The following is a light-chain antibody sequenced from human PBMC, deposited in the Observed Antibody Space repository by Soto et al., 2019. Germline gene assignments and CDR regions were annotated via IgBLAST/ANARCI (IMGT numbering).Light chain of an antibody. Sequence: QSVLTQPPSVSGAPGQRVTISCTGSSSNIGAGYDVHWCQQLPGTAPRLLIFINTNRPSGVPDRFSGSKSGTSASLAITGLQAEDEADYYCQSYDSSLSGYVFGTGTKVTVL. CDR2: INT. V-gene: IGLV1-40*01. CDR1: SSNIGAGYD. CDR3: QSYDSSLSGYV. J-gene: IGLJ1*01.